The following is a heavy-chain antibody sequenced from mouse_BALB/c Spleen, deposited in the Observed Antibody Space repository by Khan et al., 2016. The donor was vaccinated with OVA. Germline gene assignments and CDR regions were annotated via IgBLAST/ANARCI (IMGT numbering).Heavy chain of an antibody. CDR2: IYYSGTV. J-gene: IGHJ1*01. CDR1: SISITSGNYR. V-gene: IGHV3-5*02. Sequence: VQLKESGPGLVKPSQTVSLTCTVTSISITSGNYRWSWIRQFPGNKLEWIGNIYYSGTVTYNPSLTSRTTITRATSKNQFFLEMNSLTAEDTATYYCARDYGSLYWFFDVWGAGTTVTVSS. D-gene: IGHD1-1*01. CDR3: ARDYGSLYWFFDV.